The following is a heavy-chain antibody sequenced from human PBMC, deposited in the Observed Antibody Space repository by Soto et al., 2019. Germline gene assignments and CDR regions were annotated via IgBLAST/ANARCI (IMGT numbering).Heavy chain of an antibody. V-gene: IGHV3-33*01. J-gene: IGHJ4*02. D-gene: IGHD6-6*01. CDR2: IWYDGSNK. CDR3: ARGSGSSYFHX. Sequence: GGSLRLSCAASGFTFSSYGMHWVRQAPGKGLEWVAFIWYDGSNKYYADSVKGRFTISRDNSKSTLYLQMNSLRAEDTAVYYCARGSGSSYFHXWGQGTLVTVSX. CDR1: GFTFSSYG.